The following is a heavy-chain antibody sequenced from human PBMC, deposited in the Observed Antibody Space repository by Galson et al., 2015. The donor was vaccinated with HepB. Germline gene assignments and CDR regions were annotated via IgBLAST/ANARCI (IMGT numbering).Heavy chain of an antibody. Sequence: SVKVSCKASGYTFTSYGISWVRQAPGQGLEWMGWISAYNGNTNYAQKLQGRVTMTTDTSTSTAYMELRSLRSDDTAVYYCARRGWNGSYYYYGMDVWGQGTTVTVSS. CDR2: ISAYNGNT. CDR3: ARRGWNGSYYYYGMDV. V-gene: IGHV1-18*04. J-gene: IGHJ6*02. CDR1: GYTFTSYG. D-gene: IGHD3-10*01.